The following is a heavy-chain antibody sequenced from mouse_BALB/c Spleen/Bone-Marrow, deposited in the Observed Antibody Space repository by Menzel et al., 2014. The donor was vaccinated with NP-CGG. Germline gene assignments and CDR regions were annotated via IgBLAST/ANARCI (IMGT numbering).Heavy chain of an antibody. J-gene: IGHJ2*01. V-gene: IGHV1-5*01. CDR3: TRWNYYGSSYDY. Sequence: QLQQSGTVLARPGASVKMSCKASGYTFTSYWMHWVKQRPGQGLEWIGAIYPGNSDTSYNQKFKGKAKLTAVTSTSTAYMELSSLTNEDSAVYYCTRWNYYGSSYDYWGQGTTLTASS. CDR1: GYTFTSYW. D-gene: IGHD1-1*01. CDR2: IYPGNSDT.